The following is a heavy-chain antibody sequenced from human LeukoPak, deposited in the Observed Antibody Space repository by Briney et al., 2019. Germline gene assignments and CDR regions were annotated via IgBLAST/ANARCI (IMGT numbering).Heavy chain of an antibody. CDR3: AKPYSSGYYYRLTRAEYFQH. V-gene: IGHV3-23*01. CDR2: ISGGGTST. Sequence: GGSLRLSCTASGFIFSDYWMTWVRQAPGKGLEWVSSISGGGTSTYYAGSVKGRFTISRDNSKNTLYLQMNSLRAEDTAVYYCAKPYSSGYYYRLTRAEYFQHWGQGTLVTVSS. D-gene: IGHD3-22*01. J-gene: IGHJ1*01. CDR1: GFIFSDYW.